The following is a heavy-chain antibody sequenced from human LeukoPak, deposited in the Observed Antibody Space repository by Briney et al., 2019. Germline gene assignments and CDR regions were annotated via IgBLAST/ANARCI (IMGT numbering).Heavy chain of an antibody. CDR3: AREFYDFWSGPYFDY. V-gene: IGHV1-18*01. D-gene: IGHD3-3*01. CDR1: GYTFTSYG. CDR2: ISAYNGNT. J-gene: IGHJ4*02. Sequence: ASVKVSCKASGYTFTSYGISWVRQAPGQGLEWVGWISAYNGNTNYARKLQGRVTMTTDTSTSTAYMELRSLRSDDTAVYYCAREFYDFWSGPYFDYWGQGTLVTVSS.